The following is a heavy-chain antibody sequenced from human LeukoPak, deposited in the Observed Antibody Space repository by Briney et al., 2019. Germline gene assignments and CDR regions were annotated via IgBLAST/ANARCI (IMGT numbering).Heavy chain of an antibody. Sequence: GGSLRLSCAVSGFTFSGYDMHWVRQAPGKGLEWVAFIRYDGSNKYYTDSVKGRFTISRDNSKNTLYLQMNSLRPEDTAVYYCAKASAIDYWGQGTLVTVSS. V-gene: IGHV3-30*02. CDR3: AKASAIDY. J-gene: IGHJ4*02. CDR2: IRYDGSNK. CDR1: GFTFSGYD.